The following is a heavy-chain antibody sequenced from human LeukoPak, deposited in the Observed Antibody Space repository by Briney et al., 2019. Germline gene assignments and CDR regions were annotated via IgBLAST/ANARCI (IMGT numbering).Heavy chain of an antibody. Sequence: PGGSLRLSCAASGFTFSSYATSWVRQAPGKGLEWVSGISGSGGSTYYADAVKGRFTISRDNSKNTLYLQMNSLRAEDTAAYYCAKDWRSTYYFDYWGQGTLVTVSS. CDR2: ISGSGGST. CDR1: GFTFSSYA. CDR3: AKDWRSTYYFDY. J-gene: IGHJ4*02. V-gene: IGHV3-23*01.